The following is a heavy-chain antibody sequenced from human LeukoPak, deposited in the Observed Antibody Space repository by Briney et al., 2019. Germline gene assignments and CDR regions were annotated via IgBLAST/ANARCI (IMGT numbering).Heavy chain of an antibody. V-gene: IGHV3-21*01. D-gene: IGHD3-10*02. CDR3: AELGITMIGGV. CDR2: ISSSSSYI. J-gene: IGHJ6*04. Sequence: GGSLRLSCAASGFTFSSYRMNRVRQAPGRGLEWVSSISSSSSYIYYADSVKGRFTISRDNAKNSQYLQMNSLRAEDTAVYYCAELGITMIGGVWGKGTTVTISS. CDR1: GFTFSSYR.